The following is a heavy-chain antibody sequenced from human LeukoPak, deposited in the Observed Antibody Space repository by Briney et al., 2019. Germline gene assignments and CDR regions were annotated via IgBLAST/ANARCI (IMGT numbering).Heavy chain of an antibody. Sequence: SETLSLTCAVYGGSFSGYYWGWIRQPPGKGLEWIGSIYYSGSTYYNPSLKSRVTISVDTSKNQFSPKLSSVTAADTAVYYCARVATTTNPPQRPFDYWGQGTLVTVSS. J-gene: IGHJ4*02. V-gene: IGHV4-38-2*01. D-gene: IGHD5-12*01. CDR1: GGSFSGYY. CDR2: IYYSGST. CDR3: ARVATTTNPPQRPFDY.